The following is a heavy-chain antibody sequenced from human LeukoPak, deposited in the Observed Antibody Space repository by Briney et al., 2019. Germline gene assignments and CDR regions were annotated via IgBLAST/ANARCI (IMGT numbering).Heavy chain of an antibody. D-gene: IGHD3-22*01. CDR3: ARLVNYDSSGYWSPGWFDP. CDR1: GFTFSSYW. J-gene: IGHJ5*02. Sequence: GGSLRLPCAASGFTFSSYWMHWVRQAPGKGLVWVSRINSDGSSTSYADSVKGRFTISRDNAKNTLYLQMNSLRAEDTAVYYCARLVNYDSSGYWSPGWFDPWGQGTLVTVSS. V-gene: IGHV3-74*01. CDR2: INSDGSST.